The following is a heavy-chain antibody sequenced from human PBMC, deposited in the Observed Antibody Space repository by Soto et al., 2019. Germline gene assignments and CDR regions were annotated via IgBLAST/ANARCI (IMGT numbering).Heavy chain of an antibody. D-gene: IGHD3-3*01. CDR1: GFTFGDYA. CDR3: TPQPPITIFGVVPNFFYYYGMDV. CDR2: IRSKAYGGTT. Sequence: GGSLRLSCTASGFTFGDYAMSWVRQAPGKWLEWVGFIRSKAYGGTTEYAASVKGRFTISRDDSKSIAYLQMNSLKTEDTAVYYCTPQPPITIFGVVPNFFYYYGMDVWGQGXTVTVYS. V-gene: IGHV3-49*04. J-gene: IGHJ6*02.